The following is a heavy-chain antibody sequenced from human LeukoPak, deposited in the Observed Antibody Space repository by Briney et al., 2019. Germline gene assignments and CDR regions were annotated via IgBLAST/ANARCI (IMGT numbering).Heavy chain of an antibody. CDR2: IYYSGST. CDR3: ARGPMFRWIYYYYYMDV. D-gene: IGHD5-12*01. V-gene: IGHV4-31*03. J-gene: IGHJ6*03. CDR1: GGSISSGGYY. Sequence: RSSETLSLTCTVSGGSISSGGYYWSWIRQHPGKGLEWIGYIYYSGSTYYNPSLKSRVTISVDTSKNQFSLKLSSVTAADTAVYYCARGPMFRWIYYYYYMDVWGKGTTVTVSS.